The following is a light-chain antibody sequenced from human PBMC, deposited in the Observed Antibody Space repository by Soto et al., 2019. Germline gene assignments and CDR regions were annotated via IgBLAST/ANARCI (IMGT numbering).Light chain of an antibody. J-gene: IGLJ2*01. CDR1: SSNIGRNY. CDR3: AAWDDSLSVV. Sequence: QAVLTHPPSASGTPGQRVTISCSGSSSNIGRNYVYWYLQLPGTAPKLLIYGNNQRPSGVPDRFSGSKSGTSASLAISGLRSEDEADYYCAAWDDSLSVVFGGGTKLTVL. V-gene: IGLV1-47*01. CDR2: GNN.